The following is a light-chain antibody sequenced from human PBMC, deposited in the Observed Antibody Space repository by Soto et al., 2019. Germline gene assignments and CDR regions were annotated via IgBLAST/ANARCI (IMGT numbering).Light chain of an antibody. V-gene: IGKV1-5*03. J-gene: IGKJ2*01. CDR1: QSIGSG. CDR3: QQYHDFQYT. CDR2: KAT. Sequence: DFQMTQSPSTLSASVGDGVTITCRASQSIGSGLAWSQQQPGKAPKLLIYKATNLQRGVSSRFSGSGSGTDFSLTISSLQPADSATYYCQQYHDFQYTFGQGTKLEI.